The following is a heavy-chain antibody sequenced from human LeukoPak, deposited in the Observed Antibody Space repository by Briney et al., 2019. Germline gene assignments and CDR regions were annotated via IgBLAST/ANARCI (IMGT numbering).Heavy chain of an antibody. J-gene: IGHJ4*02. V-gene: IGHV4-39*01. CDR2: IYYTGST. CDR1: GASISSSSYY. CDR3: ARASNYFDVLY. Sequence: SESLSLTCTVSGASISSSSYYWGWIRQPPGKGLEWIGTIYYTGSTYYNPSLKTRVTISIDTSKNQFSLRLSPVTAADTAVYFCARASNYFDVLYWGQGTLVTVSS. D-gene: IGHD3-22*01.